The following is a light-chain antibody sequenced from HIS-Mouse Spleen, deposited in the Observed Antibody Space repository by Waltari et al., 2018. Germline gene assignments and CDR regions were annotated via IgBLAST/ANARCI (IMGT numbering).Light chain of an antibody. J-gene: IGLJ3*02. CDR2: KES. V-gene: IGLV3-16*01. CDR1: ALPKKY. CDR3: LSADSSGTWV. Sequence: SYELTQPPSVSVSLGQMARITCSGEALPKKYAYWYQQKPGQFPVLVIYKESERPSGITERFSGSSSGTIVTLTISGVQAEDEADYYCLSADSSGTWVFGGGTKLTVL.